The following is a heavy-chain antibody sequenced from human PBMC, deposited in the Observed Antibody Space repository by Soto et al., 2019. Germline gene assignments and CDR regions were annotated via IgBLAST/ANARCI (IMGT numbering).Heavy chain of an antibody. J-gene: IGHJ6*02. CDR3: ARDRLYCSTTSCYYYYGMDV. D-gene: IGHD2-2*01. Sequence: GGSLRLSCAASGFTFSSYAMHWVRQAPGKGLEWVAVISYDGSNKYYADSVKGRFTISRDNSKNTLYLQMNSLRAEDTAEYYCARDRLYCSTTSCYYYYGMDVWGQGTTVTVSS. CDR2: ISYDGSNK. CDR1: GFTFSSYA. V-gene: IGHV3-30-3*01.